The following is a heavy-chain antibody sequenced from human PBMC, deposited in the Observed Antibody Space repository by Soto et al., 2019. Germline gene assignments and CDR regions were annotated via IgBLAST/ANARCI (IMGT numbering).Heavy chain of an antibody. D-gene: IGHD6-6*01. J-gene: IGHJ4*02. CDR2: IIHSGRA. CDR1: GGSFSGYY. CDR3: AKGTSAARLGY. Sequence: QVQLHQWGAGLLRPSETLSLTCAVYGGSFSGYYWTWIRQPPGKGLEWIGEIIHSGRAYYNPSLKSRVTISVYTSKNQLSLSLTSVTAAHTAVYYCAKGTSAARLGYWGQGTLVTVSS. V-gene: IGHV4-34*01.